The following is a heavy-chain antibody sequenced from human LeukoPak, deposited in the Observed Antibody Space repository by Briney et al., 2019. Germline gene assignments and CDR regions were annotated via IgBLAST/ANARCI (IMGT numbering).Heavy chain of an antibody. CDR2: INHSGST. J-gene: IGHJ3*02. Sequence: ASETLSLTCAVYGGSFSGYYWSWIRQPPGKGLEWTGEINHSGSTNYNPSLKSRVTISVDTSKNQFSLKLSSVTAADTAVYYCARDTYDAFDIWGQGTMVTVSS. CDR3: ARDTYDAFDI. CDR1: GGSFSGYY. D-gene: IGHD2-2*02. V-gene: IGHV4-34*01.